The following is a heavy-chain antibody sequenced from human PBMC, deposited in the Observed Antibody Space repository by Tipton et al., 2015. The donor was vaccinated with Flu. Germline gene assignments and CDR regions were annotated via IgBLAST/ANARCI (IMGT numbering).Heavy chain of an antibody. Sequence: LRLSCAVSGDSISNDYFWGWIRQPPGKGLEWIAAIHRYGTAYYNPSLKSRVTISVDTSKNQFSLEMRPVTAADTAVYYCARYLEFLEWLAVEPNAFEYWGQGTLATVSS. V-gene: IGHV4-38-2*01. CDR1: GDSISNDYF. J-gene: IGHJ4*02. CDR2: IHRYGTA. D-gene: IGHD3-3*01. CDR3: ARYLEFLEWLAVEPNAFEY.